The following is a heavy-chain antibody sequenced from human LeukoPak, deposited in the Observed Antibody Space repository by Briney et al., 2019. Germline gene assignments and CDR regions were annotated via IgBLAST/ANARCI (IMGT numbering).Heavy chain of an antibody. J-gene: IGHJ4*02. CDR1: GGSISSYY. Sequence: SETLSLTCTVSGGSISSYYWSWIRQPPGKGLEWIGYISYSGSTKYNPSLKSRVTISIDTSKNQFSLKLSSVTAADTAVYYCARGGYNIWEYYFGYWGQGTLVTVSS. D-gene: IGHD5-24*01. V-gene: IGHV4-59*01. CDR3: ARGGYNIWEYYFGY. CDR2: ISYSGST.